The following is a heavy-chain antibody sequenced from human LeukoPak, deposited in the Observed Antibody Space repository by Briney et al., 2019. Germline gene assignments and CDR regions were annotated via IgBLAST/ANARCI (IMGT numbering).Heavy chain of an antibody. CDR1: GFTFSSYA. D-gene: IGHD1-26*01. Sequence: GGSLRLSCAASGFTFSSYAMSWVRQAPGKGLEWVANIKQGGSEKYYVDSVKGRFTISRDNAKNSLYLQMNSLRAEDTAVYYCARLGSGSYLDYYYYGFDVWGQGTTVTVSS. J-gene: IGHJ6*02. CDR2: IKQGGSEK. V-gene: IGHV3-7*01. CDR3: ARLGSGSYLDYYYYGFDV.